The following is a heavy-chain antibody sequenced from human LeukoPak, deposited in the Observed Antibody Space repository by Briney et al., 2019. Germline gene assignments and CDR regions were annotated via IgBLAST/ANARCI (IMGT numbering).Heavy chain of an antibody. CDR2: ITSGSSYI. V-gene: IGHV3-21*01. D-gene: IGHD6-19*01. CDR1: GFAFSSYW. Sequence: GGSMRPSWAAAGFAFSSYWMSWVRQAAGKGMEWVSSITSGSSYIYYADSVKGRFTISRDNAKNSLYLQMNSLRAEDTAVYYCARGGGSGWYLDYWGQGTLVTVSS. CDR3: ARGGGSGWYLDY. J-gene: IGHJ4*02.